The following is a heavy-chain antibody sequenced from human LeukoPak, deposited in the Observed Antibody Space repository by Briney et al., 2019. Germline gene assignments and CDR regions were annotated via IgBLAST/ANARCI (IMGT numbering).Heavy chain of an antibody. CDR1: GFTFSSYG. J-gene: IGHJ4*02. Sequence: GGTLRLSCAASGFTFSSYGMSWVRQAPGKGLEWVSAISGSGGSTYYADSVKGRFTISRDNSKNTLYLQMNSLRAEDTAVYYCAKWESYYDFWSGYYTPYYFDYWGQGTLVTVSS. CDR2: ISGSGGST. V-gene: IGHV3-23*01. D-gene: IGHD3-3*01. CDR3: AKWESYYDFWSGYYTPYYFDY.